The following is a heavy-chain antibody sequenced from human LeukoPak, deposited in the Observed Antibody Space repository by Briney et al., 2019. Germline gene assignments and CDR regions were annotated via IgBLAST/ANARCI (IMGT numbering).Heavy chain of an antibody. CDR2: IYYSGST. D-gene: IGHD6-6*01. CDR1: GGSISSYY. CDR3: ARRVSSSSWFDP. J-gene: IGHJ5*02. Sequence: SETLSLTCTVSGGSISSYYWSWIRQPPGKGLEWIGYIYYSGSTNYNPSLKSRVTISVDTSKNQFSLKLSSVTAADTAVYYCARRVSSSSWFDPWGQGTLVTVSS. V-gene: IGHV4-59*01.